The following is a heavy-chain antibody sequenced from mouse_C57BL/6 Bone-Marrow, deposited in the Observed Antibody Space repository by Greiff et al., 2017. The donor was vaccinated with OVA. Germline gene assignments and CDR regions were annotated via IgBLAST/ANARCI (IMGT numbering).Heavy chain of an antibody. CDR1: GYAFTNYL. V-gene: IGHV1-54*01. J-gene: IGHJ2*01. Sequence: LVESGAELVRPGTSVKVSCKASGYAFTNYLIEWVKQRPGQGLEWIGVINPGSGGTNYNEKFKGKATLTADKSSSTAYMQLSSLTSEDSAVYFCAREEDYYGSVFDYWGQGTTLTVSS. CDR3: AREEDYYGSVFDY. D-gene: IGHD1-1*01. CDR2: INPGSGGT.